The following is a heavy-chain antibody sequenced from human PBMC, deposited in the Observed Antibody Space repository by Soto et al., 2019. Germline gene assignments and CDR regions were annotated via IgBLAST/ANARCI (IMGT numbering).Heavy chain of an antibody. Sequence: QVQLVESGGGVVQPGRSLRLSCTASGFTFSSYAMHWVRQAPGKGLEWVAVISYDGSNKYYADSVKGRFTISRDNSKNTLFLQMNSLRAEDMAVYYCARPDYGSGSYPDYWGQGTLVTVSS. CDR2: ISYDGSNK. CDR1: GFTFSSYA. CDR3: ARPDYGSGSYPDY. J-gene: IGHJ4*02. D-gene: IGHD3-10*01. V-gene: IGHV3-30-3*01.